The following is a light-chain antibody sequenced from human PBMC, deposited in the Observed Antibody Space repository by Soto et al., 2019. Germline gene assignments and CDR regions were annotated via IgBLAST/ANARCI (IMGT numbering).Light chain of an antibody. CDR3: SSYTGGNPSYV. Sequence: QSVLTQPPSASGSPGQSVTISCTGTSSDVGGYDWVSWYQQHPGKAPKLMIYEVTIRPSGVSDRFSGSKSGNTASLTVSGLQAEDEADYYCSSYTGGNPSYVFGTGTKVTVL. CDR2: EVT. J-gene: IGLJ1*01. V-gene: IGLV2-8*01. CDR1: SSDVGGYDW.